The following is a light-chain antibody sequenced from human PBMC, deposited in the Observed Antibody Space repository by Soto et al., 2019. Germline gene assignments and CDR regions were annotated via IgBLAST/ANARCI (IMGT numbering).Light chain of an antibody. Sequence: DIQMTQSPSTLSASVGDRVTITCRASESISSYLAWYQQKPGKAPKLLIYKASSLESGVPSRFSGSGSGTEFTLSIDSLQPDDFATYYCQQYNTYWWAFGQGTKVEI. J-gene: IGKJ1*01. CDR3: QQYNTYWWA. V-gene: IGKV1-5*03. CDR2: KAS. CDR1: ESISSY.